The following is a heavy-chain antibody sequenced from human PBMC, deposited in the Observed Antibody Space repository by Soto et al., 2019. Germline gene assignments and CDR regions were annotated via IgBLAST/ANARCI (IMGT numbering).Heavy chain of an antibody. CDR3: ARHVTSLSIRPPTYFYQYYGIDV. Sequence: GESLKISCKGSGYSFSNSWIGWVRQMPGKGLEWMGIIYPGDSDTRYSPSFQGQVTISADKSISTAYLQWSSLKASDTAMYYCARHVTSLSIRPPTYFYQYYGIDVWGQGTTVTVSS. D-gene: IGHD2-2*02. CDR2: IYPGDSDT. J-gene: IGHJ6*02. CDR1: GYSFSNSW. V-gene: IGHV5-51*01.